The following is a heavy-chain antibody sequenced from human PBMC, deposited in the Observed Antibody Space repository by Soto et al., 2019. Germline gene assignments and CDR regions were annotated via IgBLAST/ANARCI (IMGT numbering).Heavy chain of an antibody. Sequence: GGSLRLSXAASGFTFSDYYMSWIRQAPGKGLEWISYISSNSNYKNHADSVRGRFTISRDNAKNSLYLQMNGLRAEDTAVYYCARATRYYHTSGSDSWGQGTLVTVSS. CDR1: GFTFSDYY. D-gene: IGHD3-22*01. CDR3: ARATRYYHTSGSDS. J-gene: IGHJ4*02. CDR2: ISSNSNYK. V-gene: IGHV3-11*06.